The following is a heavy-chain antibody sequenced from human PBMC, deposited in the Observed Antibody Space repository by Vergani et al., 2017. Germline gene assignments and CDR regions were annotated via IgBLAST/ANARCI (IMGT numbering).Heavy chain of an antibody. J-gene: IGHJ4*02. CDR2: ISSSTSYI. D-gene: IGHD4-17*01. V-gene: IGHV3-21*01. CDR3: ARATDYGDFFDY. CDR1: GFTFSSYS. Sequence: EVQLLESGGGVVQPGRSLRLSCAASGFTFSSYSMNWVRQAPGKGLEWVSSISSSTSYIYYADSVKGRFTISRDNAKNSLYLQMNSLRAEDTAVYYCARATDYGDFFDYWGQGTLVTVSS.